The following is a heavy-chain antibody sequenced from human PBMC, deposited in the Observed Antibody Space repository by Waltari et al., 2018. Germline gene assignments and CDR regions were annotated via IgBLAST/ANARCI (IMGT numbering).Heavy chain of an antibody. J-gene: IGHJ5*02. CDR2: IIPIFGTAP. D-gene: IGHD3-16*01. CDR1: GGTFGSYA. Sequence: QVQLVQSGAEVKKPGSSLKVSCKASGGTFGSYAISWVRQAPGEGLEWMGGIIPIFGTAPNYAQKFQGRLTVTADESTATVYMDLSSLRSDDTAVYYCTRRELGGAFDPWGQGTLVTVSS. V-gene: IGHV1-69*12. CDR3: TRRELGGAFDP.